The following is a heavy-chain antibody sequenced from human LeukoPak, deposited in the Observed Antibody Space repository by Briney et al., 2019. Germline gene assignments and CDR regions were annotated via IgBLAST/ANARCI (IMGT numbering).Heavy chain of an antibody. CDR1: GGSFSGYY. CDR3: ARGLSKRYVVAP. D-gene: IGHD2-2*01. J-gene: IGHJ5*02. CDR2: INHNGST. V-gene: IGHV4-34*01. Sequence: PSETLSLTCAVYGGSFSGYYWSWIRQPPGKGLEWIGEINHNGSTNYNPSLKSRVTISVDTSKNQFSLKLSSVTAADTAVYYCARGLSKRYVVAPWSQGTLVTVSS.